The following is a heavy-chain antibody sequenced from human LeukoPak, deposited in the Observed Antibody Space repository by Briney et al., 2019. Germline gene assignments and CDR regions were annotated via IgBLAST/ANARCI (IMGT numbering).Heavy chain of an antibody. CDR2: IKQDGSEK. D-gene: IGHD1/OR15-1a*01. CDR3: AKEPRWEQLHSFDI. J-gene: IGHJ3*02. CDR1: GFTFSSYW. V-gene: IGHV3-7*03. Sequence: PGGSLRLSCAASGFTFSSYWMSWVRQAPGKGLEWMANIKQDGSEKYYVDSVKGRFTISRDNAKNSLYLQMNSLRPEDTAVYYCAKEPRWEQLHSFDIWGQGTTVTVSS.